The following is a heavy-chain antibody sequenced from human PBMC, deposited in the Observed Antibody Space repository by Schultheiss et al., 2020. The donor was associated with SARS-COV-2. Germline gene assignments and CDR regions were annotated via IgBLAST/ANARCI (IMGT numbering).Heavy chain of an antibody. CDR1: GGSFSGYY. CDR2: INHRGST. D-gene: IGHD6-13*01. V-gene: IGHV4-34*01. J-gene: IGHJ1*01. Sequence: SQTLSLTCAVYGGSFSGYYWSWIRQPPGKGLEWIGKINHRGSTNYNPSLKSRVTISVDTSKNQFSLKLNSVTAADTAVYYCASLQIGYSSSWEYFQHWGQGTLVTVSS. CDR3: ASLQIGYSSSWEYFQH.